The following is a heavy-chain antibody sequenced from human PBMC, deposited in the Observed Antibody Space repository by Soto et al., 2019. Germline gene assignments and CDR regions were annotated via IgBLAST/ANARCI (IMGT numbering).Heavy chain of an antibody. Sequence: PSETLSLTCTVSGGSINSAGYYWSWLRQHSGRGLEWIGNIYYSGSTNYNPSLKSRVTISIDTSENRFSLNLSSVTAADTAVYYCARVQTIFGIITVFDYWGQGTLVTVSS. CDR3: ARVQTIFGIITVFDY. CDR1: GGSINSAGYY. CDR2: IYYSGST. D-gene: IGHD3-3*01. V-gene: IGHV4-31*03. J-gene: IGHJ4*02.